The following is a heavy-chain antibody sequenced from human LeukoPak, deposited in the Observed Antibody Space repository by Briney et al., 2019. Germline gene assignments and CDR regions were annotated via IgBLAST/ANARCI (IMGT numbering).Heavy chain of an antibody. J-gene: IGHJ4*02. CDR1: GFTFSSYA. Sequence: GGSLRLSCAASGFTFSSYAMHWVRQAPGKGLEWVAVISYDGSNKYYADSVKGRFTISRDNSKNTLYLQMNSLRAEDTAVYYCAREPPAQLVAAFDYWGQGTLATVSS. CDR2: ISYDGSNK. CDR3: AREPPAQLVAAFDY. D-gene: IGHD2-15*01. V-gene: IGHV3-30*01.